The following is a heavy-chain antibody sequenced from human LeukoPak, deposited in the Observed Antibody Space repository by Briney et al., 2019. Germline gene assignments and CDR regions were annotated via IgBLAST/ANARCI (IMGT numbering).Heavy chain of an antibody. D-gene: IGHD2-2*01. J-gene: IGHJ6*03. CDR1: GITFSSYA. CDR3: AKIMDCSSTSCYGFYYYYMDV. CDR2: ISNIGTSI. V-gene: IGHV3-23*01. Sequence: GGSLRLSCAASGITFSSYAMSWVRQAPGKGLEWVSSISNIGTSIYYADSVKGRFTISRDDSKNTLYLQMNSLRAEDTAVYYCAKIMDCSSTSCYGFYYYYMDVWGKGTTVTVSS.